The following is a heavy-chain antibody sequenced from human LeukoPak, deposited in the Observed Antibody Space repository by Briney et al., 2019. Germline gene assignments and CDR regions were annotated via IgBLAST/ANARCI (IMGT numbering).Heavy chain of an antibody. CDR1: GGSFSGYF. D-gene: IGHD6-13*01. CDR2: INHSGST. J-gene: IGHJ5*02. CDR3: ARGRMTAADNWFDP. V-gene: IGHV4-34*01. Sequence: SETLSLTCAVYGGSFSGYFWSWIRQPPGKGLDWIGEINHSGSTNYNPSLKSRVTISVDTSKDQFSLKLSSVTAADTAIYYCARGRMTAADNWFDPWGQGTLVTVSS.